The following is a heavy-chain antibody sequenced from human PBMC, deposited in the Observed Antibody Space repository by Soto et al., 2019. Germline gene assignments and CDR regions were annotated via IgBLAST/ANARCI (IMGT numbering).Heavy chain of an antibody. CDR2: IYYSGNT. Sequence: QLQLQESGPGLVKPSETLSLTCTVSGGSISSSTYYWGWIHQPPGKGLEWIGSIYYSGNTYYNPSLKSRVTISVDTSKNQFSLKLSSVTAADTAVYFCARHWGGWPDAFDIWGQGTMVTVSS. J-gene: IGHJ3*02. V-gene: IGHV4-39*01. CDR3: ARHWGGWPDAFDI. CDR1: GGSISSSTYY. D-gene: IGHD3-16*01.